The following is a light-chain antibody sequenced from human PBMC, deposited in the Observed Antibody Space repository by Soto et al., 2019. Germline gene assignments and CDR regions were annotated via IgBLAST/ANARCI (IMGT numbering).Light chain of an antibody. J-gene: IGKJ1*01. CDR1: QSVTSN. Sequence: SPATLSVSQGERATLSCRASQSVTSNLAWYQQKPGQAPRLLMYGVSTRATGIPARFGGSGSATDFTLTISRLEPEDFAVYYCQQYGSSPWTFGQGTMV. CDR2: GVS. CDR3: QQYGSSPWT. V-gene: IGKV3-20*01.